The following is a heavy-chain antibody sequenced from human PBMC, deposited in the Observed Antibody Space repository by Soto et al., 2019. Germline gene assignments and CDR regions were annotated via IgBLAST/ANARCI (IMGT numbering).Heavy chain of an antibody. J-gene: IGHJ6*02. D-gene: IGHD5-12*01. CDR2: ISGSGGST. CDR3: AKIEMATIYYYYGMDV. CDR1: GFPFSSNA. V-gene: IGHV3-23*01. Sequence: PGGSLILSCAASGFPFSSNAMSWVRPAPGKGLEWVSAISGSGGSTYYADSVKGRFTISRDNSKNTLYLQMNSLRAEDTAVYYCAKIEMATIYYYYGMDVWGQGTTVTVSS.